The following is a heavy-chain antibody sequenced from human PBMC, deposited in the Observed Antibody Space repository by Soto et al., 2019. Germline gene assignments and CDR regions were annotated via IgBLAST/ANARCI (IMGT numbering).Heavy chain of an antibody. CDR1: GGSISSGGYS. Sequence: QLQLQESGSGLVKPSQTLSLTCAVSGGSISSGGYSWSWIRQPPGKGLEWIGYIYHSGSTYYNPSPQSRVPQSVDRSQDQFSLKASSGAAGETAVDYCGRGPPFGRWGQGTLVTVSS. D-gene: IGHD3-3*01. CDR3: GRGPPFGR. V-gene: IGHV4-30-2*01. J-gene: IGHJ4*02. CDR2: IYHSGST.